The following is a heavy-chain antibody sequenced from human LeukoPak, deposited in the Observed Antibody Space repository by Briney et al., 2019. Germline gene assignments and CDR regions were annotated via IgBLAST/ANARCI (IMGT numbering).Heavy chain of an antibody. J-gene: IGHJ4*02. CDR2: ISYDGSNK. D-gene: IGHD3-22*01. Sequence: GGSLRLSCAASGFTFSSYAMHWVRQAPGKGLEWVAVISYDGSNKYYADSVKGRFTISRDNSKNTLYLQMNSLRAEDTAVYYCARDFRGYYDSSGPFDYWGQGTLVTVSS. CDR1: GFTFSSYA. CDR3: ARDFRGYYDSSGPFDY. V-gene: IGHV3-30-3*01.